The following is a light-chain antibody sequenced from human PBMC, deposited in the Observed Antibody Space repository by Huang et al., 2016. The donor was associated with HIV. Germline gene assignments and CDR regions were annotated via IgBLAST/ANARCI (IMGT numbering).Light chain of an antibody. CDR3: QQYFSTPLT. Sequence: DIVMTQSPDSLAVSLGERATLNCKSSQSVLSSSNNKHYLAWYQQKPGQPPKLLISWSSTRESGVPDRFSGSGSGTDFTLTISSLQAEDVAVYYCQQYFSTPLTFGGGTKVEIK. J-gene: IGKJ4*01. CDR2: WSS. V-gene: IGKV4-1*01. CDR1: QSVLSSSNNKHY.